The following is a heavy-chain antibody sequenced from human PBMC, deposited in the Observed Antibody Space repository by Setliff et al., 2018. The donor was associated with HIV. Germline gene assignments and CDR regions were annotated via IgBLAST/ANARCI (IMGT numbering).Heavy chain of an antibody. Sequence: GGSLRLSCVASGFAFSKYAMSWGRQAPGKGLEWVSTISTGSNNYADSVKGRFTISRDDSKNTLYLQLNSLRAEDTAVYFCGKGWFEYWGQGALVTVSS. V-gene: IGHV3-23*05. CDR2: ISTGSN. J-gene: IGHJ4*02. D-gene: IGHD6-19*01. CDR3: GKGWFEY. CDR1: GFAFSKYA.